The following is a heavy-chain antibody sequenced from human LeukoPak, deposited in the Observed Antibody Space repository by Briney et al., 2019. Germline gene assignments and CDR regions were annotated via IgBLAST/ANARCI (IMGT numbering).Heavy chain of an antibody. CDR1: GFTLSSYG. Sequence: GGSLRLSCAASGFTLSSYGMHWVRQAPGKGLEWVAFIRYDGGNKYYADSVKGRFTISRDNSKNTLYLQMNSLRAEDTAVYYCAKDMAPYCSGGSCYSAPDYWGQGTLATVSS. J-gene: IGHJ4*02. D-gene: IGHD2-15*01. CDR2: IRYDGGNK. CDR3: AKDMAPYCSGGSCYSAPDY. V-gene: IGHV3-30*02.